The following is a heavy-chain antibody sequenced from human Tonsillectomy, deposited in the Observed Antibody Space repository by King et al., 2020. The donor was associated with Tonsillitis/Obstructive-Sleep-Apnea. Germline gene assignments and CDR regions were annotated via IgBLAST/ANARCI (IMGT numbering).Heavy chain of an antibody. Sequence: QLVQSGPEVKKPGASVKVSCKASAYTFTNYGISWVRQAPGQGLEWMGWINTYNGNTNYAQKFQGRVTMTIDTSTSTAYMELRSLRSDDTAVYYCARGPSSGSYLGHYSFAFWGQGTLVTVSS. CDR1: AYTFTNYG. CDR2: INTYNGNT. D-gene: IGHD1-26*01. V-gene: IGHV1-18*01. CDR3: ARGPSSGSYLGHYSFAF. J-gene: IGHJ4*02.